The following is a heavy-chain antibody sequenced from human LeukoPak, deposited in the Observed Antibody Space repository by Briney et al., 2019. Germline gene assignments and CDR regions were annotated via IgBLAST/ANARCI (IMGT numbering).Heavy chain of an antibody. J-gene: IGHJ4*02. CDR3: ASSSQHSSGWYS. Sequence: PSETLSLTCAVYGGSFSGYYWSWIRQPPGKGLEWIGEINHSGSTNYNPSLKSRVTISVDTSKNQSSLKLSSVTAADTAVYYCASSSQHSSGWYSWGQGTLVTVSS. CDR1: GGSFSGYY. V-gene: IGHV4-34*01. D-gene: IGHD6-19*01. CDR2: INHSGST.